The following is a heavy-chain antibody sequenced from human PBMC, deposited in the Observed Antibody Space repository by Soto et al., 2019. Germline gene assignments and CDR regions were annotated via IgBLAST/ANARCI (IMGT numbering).Heavy chain of an antibody. CDR1: GYKFIDYW. Sequence: PGESLKISCQASGYKFIDYWIGWVRQVPGKGLEWMGSFYPGDFDIKYSPSFRGQVTISVDKSTTTAYLQWSSLKDSGTAIYYCARASGGEYYDSRQYYYSYWGQGTLVTVSS. J-gene: IGHJ4*02. CDR2: FYPGDFDI. D-gene: IGHD3-22*01. V-gene: IGHV5-51*01. CDR3: ARASGGEYYDSRQYYYSY.